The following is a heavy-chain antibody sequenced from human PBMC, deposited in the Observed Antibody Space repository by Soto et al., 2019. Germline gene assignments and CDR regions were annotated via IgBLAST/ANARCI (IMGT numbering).Heavy chain of an antibody. D-gene: IGHD2-2*01. Sequence: QITLKESGPPLVKPTQTLTLTCTFSGFSLSTSGVGVGWIRQPPGKALEWLALIYWDDDKRYSPYLKSRLTITKDTTKNQVVLTMTNMDPLYTATYYCALKDRYCSITSCYDYFDYWGQGTLVTVSS. CDR3: ALKDRYCSITSCYDYFDY. J-gene: IGHJ4*02. CDR2: IYWDDDK. V-gene: IGHV2-5*02. CDR1: GFSLSTSGVG.